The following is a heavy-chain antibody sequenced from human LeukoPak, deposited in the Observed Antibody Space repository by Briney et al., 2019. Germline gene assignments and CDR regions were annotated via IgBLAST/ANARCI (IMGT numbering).Heavy chain of an antibody. J-gene: IGHJ4*02. V-gene: IGHV3-48*03. CDR3: AITSIAGRTPVDY. D-gene: IGHD6-6*01. CDR1: GFTFSSYE. Sequence: GGSLRLSCAASGFTFSSYEMNWVRQAPGKGLEWVSYISSSGSTIYYADSVKGRFTISRDNAKNSLYLQMNSLRAEDTAVYYCAITSIAGRTPVDYWGQGTLVTVSS. CDR2: ISSSGSTI.